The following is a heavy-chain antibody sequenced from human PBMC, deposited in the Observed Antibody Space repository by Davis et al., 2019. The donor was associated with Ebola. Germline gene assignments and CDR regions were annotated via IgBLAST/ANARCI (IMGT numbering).Heavy chain of an antibody. Sequence: PSETLSLTCTVSGGSISSGGYYWSWIRQPPGKGLEWIGEINHSGSTNYNPSLKSRVTISVDTSKNQFSLKLSSVTAADTAVYYCARGEKGQPNCSSTSCYNHYYYMDVWGKGTTVTVSS. CDR3: ARGEKGQPNCSSTSCYNHYYYMDV. CDR2: INHSGST. CDR1: GGSISSGGYY. D-gene: IGHD2-2*02. J-gene: IGHJ6*03. V-gene: IGHV4-39*07.